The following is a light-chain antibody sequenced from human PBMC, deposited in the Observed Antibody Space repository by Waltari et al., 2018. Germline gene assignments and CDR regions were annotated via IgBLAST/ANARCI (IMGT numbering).Light chain of an antibody. J-gene: IGLJ3*02. CDR3: QTGGHGTWV. CDR2: INSDGSH. Sequence: QLVLTQSPSASASLGASVKLTCTLDSGHSSNIVAWLQQQPEKGPRYLMKINSDGSHTKGDEIPGRFSGSSSGAERYLSISSAQSEDEADYYCQTGGHGTWVFGGGTKLTVL. V-gene: IGLV4-69*01. CDR1: SGHSSNI.